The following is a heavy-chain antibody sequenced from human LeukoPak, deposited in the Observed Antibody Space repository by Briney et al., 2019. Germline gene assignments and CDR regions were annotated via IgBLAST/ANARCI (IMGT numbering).Heavy chain of an antibody. Sequence: AASVKVSCKASGYTFSSYDINCVRQATGQGLEWMGWMNPNSGNTGYAQKFQGRVTMTRNTSISTAYMELSSPRSEDTAVYYCARDSLSEDYGDYGMDVWGQGTTVTVSS. CDR2: MNPNSGNT. CDR1: GYTFSSYD. V-gene: IGHV1-8*01. CDR3: ARDSLSEDYGDYGMDV. J-gene: IGHJ6*02. D-gene: IGHD4-17*01.